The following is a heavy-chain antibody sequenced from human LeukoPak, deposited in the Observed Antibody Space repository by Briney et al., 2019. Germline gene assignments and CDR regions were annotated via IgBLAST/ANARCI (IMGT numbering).Heavy chain of an antibody. CDR1: GFTFSSYS. CDR2: ISSSSSYI. J-gene: IGHJ4*02. Sequence: GGSLRLSCAASGFTFSSYSMNWVRQAPGKGLEWVSSISSSSSYIYYADSVKGRFTVSRDNSKCTVYLLMNSLRDEGAAVYYCSREKQSGVTPFDYWDRGSLVTVSS. V-gene: IGHV3-21*01. D-gene: IGHD3-10*01. CDR3: SREKQSGVTPFDY.